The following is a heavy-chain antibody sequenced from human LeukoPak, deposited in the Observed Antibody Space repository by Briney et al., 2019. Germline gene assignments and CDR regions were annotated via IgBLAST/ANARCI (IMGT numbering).Heavy chain of an antibody. V-gene: IGHV4-39*07. CDR1: GGSISSTRDY. Sequence: PSETLSLTCTVSGGSISSTRDYWAWIRQPPGKELEWIGTIYYSGNAYYHPSLKSRVTILVDTSKNHFSLKLTSVTAADTAVYYCARDHWQQLSRWFDPWGQGTLVTVSS. CDR2: IYYSGNA. CDR3: ARDHWQQLSRWFDP. D-gene: IGHD6-13*01. J-gene: IGHJ5*02.